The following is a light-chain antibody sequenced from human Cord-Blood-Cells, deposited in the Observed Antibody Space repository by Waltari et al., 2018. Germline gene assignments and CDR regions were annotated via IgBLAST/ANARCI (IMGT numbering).Light chain of an antibody. CDR1: QSVSSSY. J-gene: IGKJ2*01. CDR3: QQYGSSPYT. V-gene: IGKV3-20*01. CDR2: GAS. Sequence: EIVLTQSPGTLSLSPGERATLSCRASQSVSSSYLAWYQKKPGQAPRLLIYGASSMATGIPDRFSGGGSGTDFTLTISILEPEDFAVYYCQQYGSSPYTFGQGTKLEIK.